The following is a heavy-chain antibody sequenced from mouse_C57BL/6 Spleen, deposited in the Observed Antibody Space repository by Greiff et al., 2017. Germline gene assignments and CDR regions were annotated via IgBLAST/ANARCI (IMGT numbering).Heavy chain of an antibody. CDR1: GYTFTDYY. CDR2: INPNNGGT. D-gene: IGHD2-12*01. Sequence: VQLQQSGPELVKPGASVKISCKASGYTFTDYYMNWVKQSHGKSLEWIGDINPNNGGTSYNQKFKGKATLTVDKSSSTAYMELRSLTSEDSAVYYCARGPYSHAMDYWGQGTSVTVSS. CDR3: ARGPYSHAMDY. J-gene: IGHJ4*01. V-gene: IGHV1-26*01.